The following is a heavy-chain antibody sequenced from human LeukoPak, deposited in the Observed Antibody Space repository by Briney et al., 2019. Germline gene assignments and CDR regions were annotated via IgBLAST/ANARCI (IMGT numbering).Heavy chain of an antibody. Sequence: GGSLRLSCAASGFTFSSYAMSWVRQAPGKGLEWVSAISGSGGSTYYADSVKGRFTISRDNSKNTLNLQMNSLRAEDTAVYYCAKDGEKYDFWSATIGDYWGQGTLVTVSS. J-gene: IGHJ4*02. D-gene: IGHD3-3*01. CDR2: ISGSGGST. V-gene: IGHV3-23*01. CDR1: GFTFSSYA. CDR3: AKDGEKYDFWSATIGDY.